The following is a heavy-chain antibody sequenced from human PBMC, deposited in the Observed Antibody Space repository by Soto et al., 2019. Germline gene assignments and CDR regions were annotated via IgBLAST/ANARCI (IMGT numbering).Heavy chain of an antibody. V-gene: IGHV1-18*04. Sequence: ASVKVSCKASGYTFTSYGISWVRQAPGQGLEWMGWISAYNGNTNYAQKLQGRVTMTTDTPTSTAYMELRSLRSDDTAVYYCARDPGWVYDILTGYPYYYGIDVWGQGTTVTVSS. CDR2: ISAYNGNT. CDR3: ARDPGWVYDILTGYPYYYGIDV. J-gene: IGHJ6*02. D-gene: IGHD3-9*01. CDR1: GYTFTSYG.